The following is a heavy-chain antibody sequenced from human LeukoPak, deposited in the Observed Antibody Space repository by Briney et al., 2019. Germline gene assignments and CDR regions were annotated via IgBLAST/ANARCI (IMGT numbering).Heavy chain of an antibody. Sequence: GGSLRLSCAASGFTFSSYAMSWVRQAPGKGLEWVSAISGSGGSTYYADSVKGRFTISRDNSKNTLYLQMNSLRAEDTAVYYCAKGGGDYDILTDFDYWGQGTLVTVSS. CDR2: ISGSGGST. J-gene: IGHJ4*02. CDR3: AKGGGDYDILTDFDY. V-gene: IGHV3-23*01. D-gene: IGHD3-9*01. CDR1: GFTFSSYA.